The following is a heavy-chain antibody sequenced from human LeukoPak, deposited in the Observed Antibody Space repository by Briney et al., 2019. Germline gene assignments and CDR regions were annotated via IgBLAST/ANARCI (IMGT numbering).Heavy chain of an antibody. J-gene: IGHJ5*02. CDR1: GFTFGTYW. V-gene: IGHV3-74*01. Sequence: QPGGSLRLSCGASGFTFGTYWMHWVRQAPGKGLVWVSGINSDGGTTTYADSVKGRFTISRDNAKNSLYLQMNSLRAEDTAVYYCARDTGPTNWFDPWGQGTLVTVSS. D-gene: IGHD4-17*01. CDR3: ARDTGPTNWFDP. CDR2: INSDGGTT.